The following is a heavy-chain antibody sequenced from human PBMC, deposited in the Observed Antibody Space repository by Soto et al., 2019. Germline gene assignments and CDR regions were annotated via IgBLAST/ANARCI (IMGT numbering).Heavy chain of an antibody. CDR2: IWYDGSNK. CDR1: GFTFSSYG. J-gene: IGHJ4*02. CDR3: ASRSPALDY. V-gene: IGHV3-33*01. Sequence: QVQLVESGGGVVQPGRSLRLSCAASGFTFSSYGMHWVRQAPGKGLEWVAVIWYDGSNKYYADSVKGRFTISRDNSKNTLYLQMNNLRAEDTAVYYCASRSPALDYWGQGTLVTVSS. D-gene: IGHD2-2*01.